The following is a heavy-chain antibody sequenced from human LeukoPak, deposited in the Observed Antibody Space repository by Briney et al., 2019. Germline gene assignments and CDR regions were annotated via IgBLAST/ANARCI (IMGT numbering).Heavy chain of an antibody. V-gene: IGHV3-30*04. J-gene: IGHJ4*02. CDR1: GFTFSSYA. Sequence: GGSLRLSCAASGFTFSSYAMHWVRQAPGKGLEWVAVISYDGSNKYYADSVKGRFTISRDNSKNTLYLQMNSLRAEDTAVYYCARDNRYTAYCGSDCYHDYWGQGTLVTVSS. CDR3: ARDNRYTAYCGSDCYHDY. D-gene: IGHD2-21*02. CDR2: ISYDGSNK.